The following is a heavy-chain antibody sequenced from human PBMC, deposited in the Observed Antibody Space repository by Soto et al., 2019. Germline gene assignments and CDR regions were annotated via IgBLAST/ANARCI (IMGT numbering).Heavy chain of an antibody. Sequence: PSETLSLTCTVSGGSISSPNFYWSWIRQPPGKGLEWIGYIYHSGSTYYNPSLKSRVTISVDRSKNQFSLKLSSVTAADTAVYYCARRYGYCFDYWGQGTLVTVSS. CDR3: ARRYGYCFDY. CDR1: GGSISSPNFY. J-gene: IGHJ4*02. D-gene: IGHD2-2*03. CDR2: IYHSGST. V-gene: IGHV4-30-2*01.